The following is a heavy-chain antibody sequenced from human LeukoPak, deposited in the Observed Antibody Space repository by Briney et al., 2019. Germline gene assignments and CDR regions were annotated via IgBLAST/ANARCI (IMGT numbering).Heavy chain of an antibody. V-gene: IGHV3-48*02. J-gene: IGHJ6*02. CDR1: GFTFSSFG. Sequence: GGSLRLSCAASGFTFSSFGMNWVRQAPGKGLEWVSYISDSSTLTYYADSVKGRFTISRDNARNSLSLQLNSLRDEDTAVYFCAKVIRGGYGMDVWGQGTTVTVSS. CDR2: ISDSSTLT. D-gene: IGHD3-10*01. CDR3: AKVIRGGYGMDV.